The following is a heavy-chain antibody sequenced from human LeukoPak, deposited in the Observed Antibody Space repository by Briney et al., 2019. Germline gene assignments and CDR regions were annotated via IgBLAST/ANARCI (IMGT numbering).Heavy chain of an antibody. Sequence: GESLKISCKGSGYSFTGYWISWVRQMPGKGLEWMGRIDPSDSYTNYSPSFQGHVTISADKSISTAYLQWSSLKASDTAMYYCARHTYYDILTGYWESPYYFDYWGQGTLVTVSS. CDR2: IDPSDSYT. V-gene: IGHV5-10-1*01. J-gene: IGHJ4*02. CDR1: GYSFTGYW. D-gene: IGHD3-9*01. CDR3: ARHTYYDILTGYWESPYYFDY.